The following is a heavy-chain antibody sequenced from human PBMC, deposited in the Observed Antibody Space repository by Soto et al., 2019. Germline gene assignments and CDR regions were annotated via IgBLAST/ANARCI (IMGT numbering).Heavy chain of an antibody. J-gene: IGHJ4*02. CDR1: GFTFSSYA. CDR3: AKRRGAGGHFDY. Sequence: DVQLLESGGGLVQPEGSLRLSCAASGFTFSSYAMGWVRQGPGKGLEWVAAVSIGGSTHYADSVRGRFTISRDNSKNTLSLQINSLTPEDAAVYFCAKRRGAGGHFDYWGQGALVTVSS. D-gene: IGHD2-15*01. V-gene: IGHV3-23*01. CDR2: VSIGGST.